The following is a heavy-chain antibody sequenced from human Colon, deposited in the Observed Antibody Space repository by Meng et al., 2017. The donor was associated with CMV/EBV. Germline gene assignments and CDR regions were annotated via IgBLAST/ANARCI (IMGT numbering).Heavy chain of an antibody. V-gene: IGHV3-7*01. Sequence: GGSLRLSCAASGFTFSRNWMTWVRQAPGKGLEWVANINEDGGEIYYVDSLKGRFTISRDNAKNSLYLQMNSLRAEDSAVYYCARITNFGTGLHGMDVGGQGTTVTVSS. J-gene: IGHJ6*02. CDR1: GFTFSRNW. CDR3: ARITNFGTGLHGMDV. D-gene: IGHD3-3*01. CDR2: INEDGGEI.